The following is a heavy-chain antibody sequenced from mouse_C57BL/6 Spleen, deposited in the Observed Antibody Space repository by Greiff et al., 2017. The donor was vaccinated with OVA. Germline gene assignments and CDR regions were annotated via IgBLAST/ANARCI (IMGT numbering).Heavy chain of an antibody. V-gene: IGHV3-1*01. CDR2: ISYSGST. CDR3: ASAREWGDAMDY. J-gene: IGHJ4*01. D-gene: IGHD3-3*01. CDR1: GYSITSGYD. Sequence: EVKLLESGPGMVKPSQSLSLTCTVTGYSITSGYDWHWIRHFPGNKLECMGYISYSGSTISNPSLKSRISITPDPSNNHFFLKLNSETTEDTAKESCASAREWGDAMDYWGQGTSVTVSS.